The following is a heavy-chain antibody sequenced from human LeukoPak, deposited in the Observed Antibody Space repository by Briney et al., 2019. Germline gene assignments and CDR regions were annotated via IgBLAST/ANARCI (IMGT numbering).Heavy chain of an antibody. D-gene: IGHD3-22*01. CDR3: AKDRLIVLDAFDM. CDR2: ITGSGGST. Sequence: TGGSLRLSCAASGFTFSSYGMSWVRQAPGKGLEWVSSITGSGGSTYDADSVKGRFTISRDNSKNTLYVQMNSLRAEDTAVYYCAKDRLIVLDAFDMWGQGTMVTVSS. V-gene: IGHV3-23*01. CDR1: GFTFSSYG. J-gene: IGHJ3*02.